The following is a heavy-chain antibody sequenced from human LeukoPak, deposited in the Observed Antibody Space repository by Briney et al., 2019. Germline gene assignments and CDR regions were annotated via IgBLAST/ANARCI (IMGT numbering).Heavy chain of an antibody. J-gene: IGHJ2*01. V-gene: IGHV4-61*02. Sequence: SQTLSLTCTVSGGSISSGSYYWSWIRQPAGKGLEWIGRIYTSGSTNYNPSLKSRVTISVDTSKNQFSLKLSSVTAADTAVYYCARGPYCSGGTCYSTGRYFDLWGRGTLVTVSS. CDR2: IYTSGST. CDR3: ARGPYCSGGTCYSTGRYFDL. D-gene: IGHD2-15*01. CDR1: GGSISSGSYY.